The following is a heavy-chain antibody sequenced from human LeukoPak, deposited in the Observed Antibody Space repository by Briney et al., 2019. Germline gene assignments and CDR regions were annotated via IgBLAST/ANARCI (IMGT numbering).Heavy chain of an antibody. CDR2: ISDAGDRT. CDR3: AKDRSVAVTNTDGYFDY. D-gene: IGHD6-19*01. J-gene: IGHJ4*02. Sequence: PGGSLRLSCAASGFTFGNDAMNWVRRAPGKGLEWVSGISDAGDRTYYAASVKGRFTISRDNSKNTLYLQMNSLRAEDTAIYFCAKDRSVAVTNTDGYFDYWGQGTLVTVSS. V-gene: IGHV3-23*01. CDR1: GFTFGNDA.